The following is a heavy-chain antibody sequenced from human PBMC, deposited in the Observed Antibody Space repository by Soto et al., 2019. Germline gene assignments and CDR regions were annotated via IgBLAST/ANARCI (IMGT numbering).Heavy chain of an antibody. CDR1: GFIFSDYE. V-gene: IGHV3-48*03. J-gene: IGHJ5*02. CDR3: EREGGFDCFYP. CDR2: ISISGTII. Sequence: PGGSLRLSCEGTGFIFSDYEMNWVRQVPGKGLEWISYISISGTIIHYADSVKGRFTISRDNAKNSVYLQMNSLRVEDTAIYYCEREGGFDCFYPWGQGTLVTVSS.